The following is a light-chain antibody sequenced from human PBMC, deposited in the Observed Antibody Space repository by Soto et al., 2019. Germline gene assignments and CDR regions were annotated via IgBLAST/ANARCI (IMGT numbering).Light chain of an antibody. J-gene: IGKJ2*01. CDR2: AAS. V-gene: IGKV1-39*01. CDR1: QSIINS. Sequence: DIQMTQSPSSLSASVGDRVTITCRASQSIINSLNWYQQKPGKAPNLLIYAASSLQSGVPSRFSGSGSGTDFTLTISSLQPEDFATYYCQQSYSSPRTFGQGTKLEIK. CDR3: QQSYSSPRT.